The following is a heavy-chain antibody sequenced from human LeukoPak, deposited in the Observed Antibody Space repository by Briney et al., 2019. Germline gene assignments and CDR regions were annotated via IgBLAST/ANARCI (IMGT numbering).Heavy chain of an antibody. CDR1: GGSFSGYY. CDR3: ARGPRPFDY. V-gene: IGHV4-34*01. J-gene: IGHJ4*02. CDR2: INHSGST. Sequence: PSETLSLTCAVYGGSFSGYYWSWIRQPPGKGLEWIGEINHSGSTNYNPSLKSRVTISVDTPKNQFSLKLSSVTAADTAVYYCARGPRPFDYWGQGTLVTVSS.